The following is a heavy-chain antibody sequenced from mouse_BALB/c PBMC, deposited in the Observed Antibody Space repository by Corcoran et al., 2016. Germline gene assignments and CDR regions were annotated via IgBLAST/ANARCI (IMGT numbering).Heavy chain of an antibody. V-gene: IGHV1S136*01. CDR3: ARPGLIYDGYYVGYAMDY. D-gene: IGHD2-3*01. Sequence: EVQLQQSGPELVKPGASVKMSCKASGYTFTSYVMHWVKQKPGQGLEWIGYINPYNDGTKYNEKFKGKATLTSDKSSSTAYMELSSLTSEDSAVDYCARPGLIYDGYYVGYAMDYWGQGTSVTVSS. J-gene: IGHJ4*01. CDR1: GYTFTSYV. CDR2: INPYNDGT.